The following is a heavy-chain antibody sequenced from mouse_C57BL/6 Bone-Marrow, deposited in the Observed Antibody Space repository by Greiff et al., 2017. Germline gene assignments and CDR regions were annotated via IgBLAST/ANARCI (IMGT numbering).Heavy chain of an antibody. D-gene: IGHD2-5*01. CDR3: ARRGNSKNAMDD. CDR2: FNPSTGGT. J-gene: IGHJ4*01. V-gene: IGHV1-42*01. Sequence: VQLQQSGPELVKPGASVKISCKASGYSFTGYYMNWVKQSPEKSLEWIGEFNPSTGGTTYNQKFKAKATLTVDKSSSTAYMQLKSLTSEDSAVYYCARRGNSKNAMDDWGQGTSVTVSS. CDR1: GYSFTGYY.